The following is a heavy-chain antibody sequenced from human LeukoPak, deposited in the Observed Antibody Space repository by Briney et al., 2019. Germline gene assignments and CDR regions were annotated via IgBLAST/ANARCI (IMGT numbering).Heavy chain of an antibody. CDR3: AKPRSGTGYYYGMDV. Sequence: GGSLRLSCAASGFTFSNYVMTWVRQAPGEALERTSAISGSGGSAYYADSVKGRFSISRDNSKNTLDLQMNSLRAEDTAVYYCAKPRSGTGYYYGMDVWGKGTTVTVSS. V-gene: IGHV3-23*01. J-gene: IGHJ6*04. D-gene: IGHD3-3*01. CDR1: GFTFSNYV. CDR2: ISGSGGSA.